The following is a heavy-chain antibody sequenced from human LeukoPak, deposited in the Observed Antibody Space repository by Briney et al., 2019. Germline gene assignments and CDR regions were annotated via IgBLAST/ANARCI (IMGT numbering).Heavy chain of an antibody. J-gene: IGHJ3*02. CDR2: IYPGDSDT. Sequence: GESLKISCKGSGYSFTSYGIGWVRQMPGKGLDWMGIIYPGDSDTRYSPSFQGQFTISADKSISTAYLQWSSLKASDTAMYYCARSRTTGTPDAFDIWGQGTMVTVSS. D-gene: IGHD1-1*01. V-gene: IGHV5-51*01. CDR3: ARSRTTGTPDAFDI. CDR1: GYSFTSYG.